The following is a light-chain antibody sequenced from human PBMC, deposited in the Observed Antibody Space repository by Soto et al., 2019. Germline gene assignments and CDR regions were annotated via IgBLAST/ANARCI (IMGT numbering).Light chain of an antibody. CDR3: SSYTSSSILNFYV. V-gene: IGLV2-14*01. J-gene: IGLJ1*01. Sequence: QSALTQPASVSGSPGQSITISCTGTSSDVGGYNYVSWYQQHPGKAPKLMIYDVSNRPSGVSNRFSGSKSGNTASLTISGLQAEDDADYYCSSYTSSSILNFYVFGTGTKVTVL. CDR1: SSDVGGYNY. CDR2: DVS.